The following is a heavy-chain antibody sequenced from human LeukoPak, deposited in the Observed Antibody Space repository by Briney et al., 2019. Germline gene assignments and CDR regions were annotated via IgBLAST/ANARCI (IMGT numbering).Heavy chain of an antibody. Sequence: AGGSLRLSCAASGFSFSSYSMNWVRQAPGKGLEWVANIKQDGSEKYYVDSVKGRFTISRDNAKNSLYLQMNSLRAEDTAVYYCARNRNRGLYYFDYWGQGTLVTVSS. CDR2: IKQDGSEK. D-gene: IGHD3-10*01. CDR3: ARNRNRGLYYFDY. CDR1: GFSFSSYS. V-gene: IGHV3-7*01. J-gene: IGHJ4*02.